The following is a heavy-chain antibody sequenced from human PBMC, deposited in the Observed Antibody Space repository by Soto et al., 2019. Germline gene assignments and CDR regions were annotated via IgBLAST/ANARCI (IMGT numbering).Heavy chain of an antibody. D-gene: IGHD2-15*01. V-gene: IGHV1-46*01. CDR1: GYSFTGYY. CDR2: INPSGGST. J-gene: IGHJ6*02. Sequence: GASVKVPSKASGYSFTGYYMDWLRQAPGPGLEWMGIINPSGGSTSYAQKFQGRVTMTRDTSTSTVYMELSSLRSEDTAVYYCARDPGSQRDVVGYGMDGWVQGNTVTVS. CDR3: ARDPGSQRDVVGYGMDG.